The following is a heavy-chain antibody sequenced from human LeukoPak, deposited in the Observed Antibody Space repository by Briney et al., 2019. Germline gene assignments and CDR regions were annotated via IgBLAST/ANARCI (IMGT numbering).Heavy chain of an antibody. D-gene: IGHD6-13*01. J-gene: IGHJ4*02. CDR2: INPNSGGT. V-gene: IGHV1-2*02. CDR3: ATVGWEHSSPPGVFDY. CDR1: GYTFTGYY. Sequence: GASVKVSCKASGYTFTGYYMHWVRQAPGQGLEWMGWINPNSGGTNYAQKFQGRVTMTRDTSISTAYMELSRLRSDDTAVYYCATVGWEHSSPPGVFDYWGQGTLVTVSS.